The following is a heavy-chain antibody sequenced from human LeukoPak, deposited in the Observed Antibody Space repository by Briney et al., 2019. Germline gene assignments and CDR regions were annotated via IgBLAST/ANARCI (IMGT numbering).Heavy chain of an antibody. V-gene: IGHV3-53*01. Sequence: GGSLRLSCAASGFTVSSNYMSWVRQAPGKGLEWVSVIYSGGSTYYADSVKGRFTISRDNSKNTLYLQMNSLRAEDTAVCYCARALPPRFGEFSYYFDYWGQGTLVTVSS. D-gene: IGHD3-10*01. CDR3: ARALPPRFGEFSYYFDY. CDR1: GFTVSSNY. J-gene: IGHJ4*02. CDR2: IYSGGST.